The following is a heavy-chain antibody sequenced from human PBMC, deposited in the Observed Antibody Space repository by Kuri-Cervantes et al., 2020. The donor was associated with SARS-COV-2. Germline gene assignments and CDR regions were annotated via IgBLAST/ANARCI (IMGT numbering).Heavy chain of an antibody. Sequence: SETLSLTCTVSGGSISGYYWSWIRQPPGKGLEWIGEINHSGSTNYNPSLRSRVTISVDTSKNQFSLKLSSVTAADTAVYYCARVKSVVTPDIDYWGQGTLVTVSS. V-gene: IGHV4-34*01. J-gene: IGHJ4*02. CDR2: INHSGST. CDR3: ARVKSVVTPDIDY. D-gene: IGHD4-23*01. CDR1: GGSISGYY.